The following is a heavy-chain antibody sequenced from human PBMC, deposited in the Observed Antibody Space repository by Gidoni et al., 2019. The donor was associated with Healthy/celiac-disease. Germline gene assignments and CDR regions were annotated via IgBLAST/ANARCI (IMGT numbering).Heavy chain of an antibody. CDR1: GGTFSSYA. CDR2: IIPIFGTA. V-gene: IGHV1-69*06. D-gene: IGHD1-26*01. CDR3: ARDSVGWELRYDAFDI. Sequence: QVQLVQSGAEVKKPGSSVKVSCKASGGTFSSYAISWVRQAPGQGLEWMGGIIPIFGTANYAQKFQGRVTITADKSTSTAYMELSSLRSEDTAVYYCARDSVGWELRYDAFDIWGQGTMVTVSS. J-gene: IGHJ3*02.